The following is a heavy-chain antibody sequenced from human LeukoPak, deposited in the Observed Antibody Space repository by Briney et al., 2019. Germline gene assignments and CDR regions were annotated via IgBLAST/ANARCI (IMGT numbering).Heavy chain of an antibody. CDR2: SDPEDGET. J-gene: IGHJ5*02. CDR3: ATEDSSGYYSNWFDP. CDR1: GYTLTELP. V-gene: IGHV1-24*01. Sequence: ASVKVSCKVSGYTLTELPMHWVRQAPGKGLEWMGGSDPEDGETIYAQKFQGRVTMTEDTSTDTAYMELSSLRSEDTAVYYCATEDSSGYYSNWFDPWGQGTLVTVSS. D-gene: IGHD3-22*01.